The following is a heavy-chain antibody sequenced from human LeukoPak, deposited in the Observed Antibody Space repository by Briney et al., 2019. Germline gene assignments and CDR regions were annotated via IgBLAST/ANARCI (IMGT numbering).Heavy chain of an antibody. D-gene: IGHD6-13*01. CDR1: GYTFTSYG. V-gene: IGHV1-18*01. J-gene: IGHJ5*02. Sequence: ASVTVSCKASGYTFTSYGISWVRQAPGQGLEWMGWISAYNGNTNYAQKLQGRVTMTTDTSTSTAYMELRSLRSDDTAVYYCARDRGSGWYWGHWFDPWGQGTLVTVSS. CDR2: ISAYNGNT. CDR3: ARDRGSGWYWGHWFDP.